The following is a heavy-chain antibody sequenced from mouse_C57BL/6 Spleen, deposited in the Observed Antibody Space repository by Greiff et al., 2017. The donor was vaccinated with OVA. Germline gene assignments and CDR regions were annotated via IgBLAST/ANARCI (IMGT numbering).Heavy chain of an antibody. V-gene: IGHV2-2*01. CDR1: GFSLTSYG. Sequence: QVQLQQSGPGLVQPSQSLSITCTVSGFSLTSYGVHWVRQSPGKGLEWLGVIWSGGSTDYNAAFISRLSISKDNSKSQVFFKMNSLQADDTAIYYCASPFTTGDYYAMDYWGQGTSVTVSS. J-gene: IGHJ4*01. CDR2: IWSGGST. CDR3: ASPFTTGDYYAMDY. D-gene: IGHD1-1*01.